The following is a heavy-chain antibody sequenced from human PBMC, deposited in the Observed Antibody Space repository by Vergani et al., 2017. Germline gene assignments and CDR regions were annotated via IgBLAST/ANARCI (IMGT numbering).Heavy chain of an antibody. J-gene: IGHJ6*01. Sequence: QVQLVQSGAEVKKPGASVKVSCKASGYTFTSYYMHWVRQAPGQGLEWMGIINPSGGSTSYAQKFQGRVTMTRDTSTSTVYMELSSLRSEDTAVYFCARVPVAAPHGMDVGGEGTSVTGSS. CDR2: INPSGGST. V-gene: IGHV1-46*01. CDR3: ARVPVAAPHGMDV. CDR1: GYTFTSYY. D-gene: IGHD6-19*01.